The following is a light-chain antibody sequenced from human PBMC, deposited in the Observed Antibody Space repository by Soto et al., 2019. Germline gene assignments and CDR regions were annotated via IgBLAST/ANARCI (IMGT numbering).Light chain of an antibody. Sequence: QSVLTQPPSVSGAPGQRVTISCTGSSSNIGAGYDVHWYQQLPGTAPKLLIYGNSNRPSGVPDRFSGSKSGTSASLAITGLQAEDEADYYCQSYDSSLSAVFGGCNQLTVL. J-gene: IGLJ7*01. CDR1: SSNIGAGYD. V-gene: IGLV1-40*01. CDR2: GNS. CDR3: QSYDSSLSAV.